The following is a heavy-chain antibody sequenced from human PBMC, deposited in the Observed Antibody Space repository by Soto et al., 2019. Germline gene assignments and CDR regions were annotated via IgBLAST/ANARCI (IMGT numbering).Heavy chain of an antibody. CDR3: ARAPGRYYGSGSYYEYYYYYGMDV. V-gene: IGHV1-3*01. J-gene: IGHJ6*02. CDR1: GYTFTSYA. Sequence: GASVKVSCKGSGYTFTSYAMHWVRQAPGQRLEWMGWINAGNGNTKYSQKFQGRVTITRDTSASTAYMELSSLRSEDTAVYYCARAPGRYYGSGSYYEYYYYYGMDVWGQGTTVTVSS. CDR2: INAGNGNT. D-gene: IGHD3-10*01.